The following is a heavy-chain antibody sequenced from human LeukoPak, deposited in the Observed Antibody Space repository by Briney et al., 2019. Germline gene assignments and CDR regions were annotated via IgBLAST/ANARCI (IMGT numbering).Heavy chain of an antibody. Sequence: GASVKVSCTASGYTFTSYSISWVRQAPGQGLEWMGWISAYNGNTNYAQKLQGRVTMTTDTSTSTAYMELRSLRSDDTAVYYCARDGIVATIDLLFDYWGQGTLVTVSS. CDR3: ARDGIVATIDLLFDY. CDR2: ISAYNGNT. J-gene: IGHJ4*02. D-gene: IGHD5-12*01. CDR1: GYTFTSYS. V-gene: IGHV1-18*01.